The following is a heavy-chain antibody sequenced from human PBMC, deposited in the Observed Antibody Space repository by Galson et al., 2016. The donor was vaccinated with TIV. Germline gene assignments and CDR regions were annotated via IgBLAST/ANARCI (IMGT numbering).Heavy chain of an antibody. J-gene: IGHJ4*02. Sequence: SLRLSCAASGFTFYIYGTHWVRQAPGKGLEWLGFISYDGTNEKYADSVKGRLAISRDNSKNTVSLQMNSLRTEDTAVYYCAKVGARGYGDYPYYLEYWGQGTPVIVSS. CDR2: ISYDGTNE. CDR3: AKVGARGYGDYPYYLEY. V-gene: IGHV3-30*18. D-gene: IGHD4-17*01. CDR1: GFTFYIYG.